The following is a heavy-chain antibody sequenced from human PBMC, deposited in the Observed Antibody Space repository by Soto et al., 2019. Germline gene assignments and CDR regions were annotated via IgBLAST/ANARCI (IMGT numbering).Heavy chain of an antibody. D-gene: IGHD2-15*01. Sequence: QVQLVQSGAEVKKPGASVKVSCKASGYTFPNYGISWVRQAPGQGLEWMGWISAYNGNTNYAQKLQGRVTMTTDTSTYTAHMELRSLRSDDTAVYYCARDWGNCTGGSCYSDYYYYYGMDVWGQGTTVTVSS. J-gene: IGHJ6*02. CDR2: ISAYNGNT. CDR1: GYTFPNYG. CDR3: ARDWGNCTGGSCYSDYYYYYGMDV. V-gene: IGHV1-18*01.